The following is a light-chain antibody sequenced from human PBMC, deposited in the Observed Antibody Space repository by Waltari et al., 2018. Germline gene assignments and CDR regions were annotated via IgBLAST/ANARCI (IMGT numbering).Light chain of an antibody. CDR2: NTN. CDR3: VIYMGNGISV. CDR1: SGSVSTNSY. V-gene: IGLV8-61*01. Sequence: QTVVTQEPSVSVSPGGTATLTCGLSSGSVSTNSYPSWYQQTPGQAPRTLIYNTNTRSSGVPDRFSGSILGNKAAITSTGAQADDECDYYCVIYMGNGISVFGGGTKLTVL. J-gene: IGLJ2*01.